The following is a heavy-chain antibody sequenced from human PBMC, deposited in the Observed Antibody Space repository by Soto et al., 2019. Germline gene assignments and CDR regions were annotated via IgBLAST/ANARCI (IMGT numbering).Heavy chain of an antibody. CDR3: ARAIGSVTYCHFDY. CDR1: GFTFSSYA. J-gene: IGHJ4*02. Sequence: GGSLRLSCAASGFTFSSYAMSWVRQAPGKGLEWVSAISGSGGSTYYADSVKGRFTISIDNSKNTLYLQMNSLRAEDTAVYYCARAIGSVTYCHFDYWGQGTLVTVSS. D-gene: IGHD3-10*01. V-gene: IGHV3-23*01. CDR2: ISGSGGST.